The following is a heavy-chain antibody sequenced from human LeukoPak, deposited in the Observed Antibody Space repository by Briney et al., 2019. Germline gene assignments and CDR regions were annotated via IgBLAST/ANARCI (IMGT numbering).Heavy chain of an antibody. CDR2: IRYDGSNK. D-gene: IGHD4-11*01. J-gene: IGHJ4*02. CDR3: AKDAQRGFDYSNSLEY. CDR1: GFTFSSYG. V-gene: IGHV3-30*02. Sequence: PGGSLRLSCAASGFTFSSYGMHWVRQAPGKGLEWVAFIRYDGSNKYYADSVKGRFTISRDNSKNTVYLQMNSLRAADTPVYYCAKDAQRGFDYSNSLEYWGQGTLVTVSS.